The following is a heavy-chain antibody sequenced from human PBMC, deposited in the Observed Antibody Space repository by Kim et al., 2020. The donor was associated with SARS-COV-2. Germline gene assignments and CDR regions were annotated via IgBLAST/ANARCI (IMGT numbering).Heavy chain of an antibody. CDR3: ARGFPSSYYYYGMDV. CDR2: IYHSGST. CDR1: GGSISSSNW. V-gene: IGHV4-4*02. J-gene: IGHJ6*02. Sequence: SETLSLTCAVSGGSISSSNWWSWVRQPPGKGLEWIGEIYHSGSTNYNPSLKSRVTISVDKSKNQFSLKLSSVTAADTAVYYCARGFPSSYYYYGMDVWGQGTTVTVSS.